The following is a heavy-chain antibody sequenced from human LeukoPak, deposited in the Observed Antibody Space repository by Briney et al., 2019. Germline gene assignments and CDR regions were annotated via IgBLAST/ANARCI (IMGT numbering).Heavy chain of an antibody. V-gene: IGHV3-11*01. J-gene: IGHJ6*02. Sequence: GGSLRLSCAASGFTFSDYHMSWIRQAPGKGLEWVSYISSSGSTIYYADSVKGRFTISRDNAKNSLYLQMNSLRAEDTAVYYCAREAIKTTYYDFWSGSPGYYGMDVWGQGTTVTVSS. CDR1: GFTFSDYH. D-gene: IGHD3-3*01. CDR3: AREAIKTTYYDFWSGSPGYYGMDV. CDR2: ISSSGSTI.